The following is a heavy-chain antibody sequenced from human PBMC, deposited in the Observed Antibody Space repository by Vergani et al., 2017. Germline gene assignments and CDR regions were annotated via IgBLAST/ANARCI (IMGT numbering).Heavy chain of an antibody. J-gene: IGHJ4*02. CDR3: VKEVPDSSGYYYDY. CDR1: GGTFSSYA. V-gene: IGHV3-64D*06. D-gene: IGHD3-22*01. CDR2: ISSNGGST. Sequence: VQLVQSGAEVKKPGSSVKVSCKASGGTFSSYAMHWVRQAPGKGLEYVSAISSNGGSTYYADSVKGRFTISRDNSKNTLYLQMSSLRAEDTAVYYCVKEVPDSSGYYYDYWGQGTLVTVSS.